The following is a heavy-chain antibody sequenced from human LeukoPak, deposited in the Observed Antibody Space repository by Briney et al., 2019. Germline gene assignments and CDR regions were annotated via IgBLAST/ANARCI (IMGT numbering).Heavy chain of an antibody. CDR2: ISSSSSYI. CDR3: ARVDDYGDSTLHFDY. V-gene: IGHV3-21*01. D-gene: IGHD4-17*01. J-gene: IGHJ4*02. Sequence: GGSLRLSCAASGFTFSSYSMNWVRQAPGKGLEWVSSISSSSSYIYYAGSVKGRFTISRDNAKNSLYLQMNSLRAEDTAVYYCARVDDYGDSTLHFDYWGQGTLVTVSS. CDR1: GFTFSSYS.